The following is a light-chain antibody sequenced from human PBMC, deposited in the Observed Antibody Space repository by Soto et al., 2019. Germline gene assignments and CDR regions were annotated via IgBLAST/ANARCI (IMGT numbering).Light chain of an antibody. CDR2: VAF. V-gene: IGKV1-39*01. CDR3: QQSFRSPIT. CDR1: QSIALA. J-gene: IGKJ5*01. Sequence: DIQMTQSPSSLSASVGDTVTMTCRASQSIALAVNWYQEKPGKAPKLLIYVAFTLESGVPSRFSGSGSGTEFTLTIRSLQPEDFATYYCQQSFRSPITFGQGTRLE.